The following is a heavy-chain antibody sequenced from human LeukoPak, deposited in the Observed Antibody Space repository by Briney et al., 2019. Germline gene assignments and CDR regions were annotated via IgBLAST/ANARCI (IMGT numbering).Heavy chain of an antibody. V-gene: IGHV3-23*01. Sequence: PGGSLRLSCAASGLTLSRYAMSWVRQAPGKGLEWVSITGGGGGHTYYTDSVKGRFTISRDDSKNTLYLQMNSLTAEDTAVYYCAKDDRCSGGNCFSVSDYYGTDVWGKGTTITVSS. D-gene: IGHD2-15*01. J-gene: IGHJ6*04. CDR2: TGGGGGHT. CDR1: GLTLSRYA. CDR3: AKDDRCSGGNCFSVSDYYGTDV.